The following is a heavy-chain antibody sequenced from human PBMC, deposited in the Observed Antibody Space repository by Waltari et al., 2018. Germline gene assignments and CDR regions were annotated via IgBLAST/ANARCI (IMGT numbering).Heavy chain of an antibody. CDR1: GGSLTDYY. V-gene: IGHV4-34*01. J-gene: IGHJ3*02. Sequence: QVQLQQWGAGLLKPSETLSLTCAVYGGSLTDYYWSWIRQSPGKGLEWIGEINHSGSTKDNPALKRRVTISIDTSKNQFSLELSSVTAADTAVYYCATGTFLLYAFDIWGQGTMVTVSS. D-gene: IGHD1-26*01. CDR3: ATGTFLLYAFDI. CDR2: INHSGST.